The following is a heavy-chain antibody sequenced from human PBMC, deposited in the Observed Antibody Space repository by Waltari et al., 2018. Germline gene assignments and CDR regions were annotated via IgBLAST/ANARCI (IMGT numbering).Heavy chain of an antibody. CDR2: IIPIFGTA. J-gene: IGHJ4*02. D-gene: IGHD6-19*01. CDR3: VGQWPPHAGGTGSN. Sequence: QVQLVQSGAEVKKPGSSVKVSCKASGGTFSSYAISWVRQAPGQGLEWMGGIIPIFGTANYEQKFQGRVTITADESTSTAYMELSSLRSEDTAVYYCVGQWPPHAGGTGSNWGQGTLVTVSS. V-gene: IGHV1-69*13. CDR1: GGTFSSYA.